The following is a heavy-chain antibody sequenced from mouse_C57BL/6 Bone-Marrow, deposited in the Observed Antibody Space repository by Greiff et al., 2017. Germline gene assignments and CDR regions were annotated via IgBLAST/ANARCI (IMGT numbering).Heavy chain of an antibody. CDR2: IRSKSNNYAT. V-gene: IGHV10-1*01. J-gene: IGHJ4*01. CDR1: GFSFNTYA. D-gene: IGHD2-3*01. CDR3: VRHHYGGYSVYAMDY. Sequence: EVQLQQSGGGLVQPKGSLKLSCAASGFSFNTYAMNWVRQAPGKGLEWVARIRSKSNNYATYYADSVKDRFTISRDDSESMLYLQMNNLKTEDTAMYYCVRHHYGGYSVYAMDYWGQGTSVTVSS.